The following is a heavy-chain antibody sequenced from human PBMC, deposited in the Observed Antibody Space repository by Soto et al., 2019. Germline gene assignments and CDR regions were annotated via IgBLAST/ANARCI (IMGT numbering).Heavy chain of an antibody. D-gene: IGHD3-16*01. CDR2: IIPIFGTA. Sequence: QVQLVQSGAEVKKPGSSVKVSCKASGGTFSSYAISWVRQAPGQGREWMGGIIPIFGTANYAQKFQGRVTITADESTSTAYMELSSLRSEDTAVYYCARSGRVGENYYYGMDVWGQGTTVTVSS. CDR3: ARSGRVGENYYYGMDV. J-gene: IGHJ6*02. CDR1: GGTFSSYA. V-gene: IGHV1-69*12.